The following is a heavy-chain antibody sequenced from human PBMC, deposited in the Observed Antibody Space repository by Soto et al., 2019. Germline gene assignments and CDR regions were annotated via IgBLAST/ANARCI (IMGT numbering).Heavy chain of an antibody. Sequence: SETLSLTCTVSGGSISSGGDSWSWIRQPPGKGLEWIGYIYHSGSTYYNPSLKSRVTISVDRSKNQFSLKLSSVTAADTAVYYCARVSYDFWSGLPNWFDPWGQGTLVTVSS. CDR3: ARVSYDFWSGLPNWFDP. V-gene: IGHV4-30-2*01. J-gene: IGHJ5*02. CDR2: IYHSGST. CDR1: GGSISSGGDS. D-gene: IGHD3-3*01.